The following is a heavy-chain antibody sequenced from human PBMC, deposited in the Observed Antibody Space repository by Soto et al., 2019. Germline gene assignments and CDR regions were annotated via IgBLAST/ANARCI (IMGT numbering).Heavy chain of an antibody. CDR3: ARGQGVLWFGEYPYYFDY. V-gene: IGHV4-34*01. Sequence: QVQLQQWGAGLLKPSETLSLTCAVYGGSFSGYYWSWIRQPPGKGLEWIGEINHSGSTNYNPSLKSRVTISVDTSKNQFSLKLSSVTAADTAVYYCARGQGVLWFGEYPYYFDYWGQGTLVTVSS. CDR1: GGSFSGYY. CDR2: INHSGST. J-gene: IGHJ4*02. D-gene: IGHD3-10*01.